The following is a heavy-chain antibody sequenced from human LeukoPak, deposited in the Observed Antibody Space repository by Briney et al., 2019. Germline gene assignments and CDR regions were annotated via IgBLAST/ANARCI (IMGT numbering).Heavy chain of an antibody. CDR3: ARVRSSGWGKGFDY. D-gene: IGHD6-19*01. J-gene: IGHJ4*02. V-gene: IGHV4-59*01. CDR2: IHSTGIT. Sequence: PSETLSLTCSVSGGSISGYYWAWIRQPPGKGLEWIGYIHSTGITNYKSSLKSRVTISIDMSKNQFSLKLSSVTAADTAVYYCARVRSSGWGKGFDYWGQGTLVTVSS. CDR1: GGSISGYY.